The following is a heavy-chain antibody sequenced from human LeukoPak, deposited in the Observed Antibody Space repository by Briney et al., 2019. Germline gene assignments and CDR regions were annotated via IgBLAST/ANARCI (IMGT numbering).Heavy chain of an antibody. Sequence: PGGSLRLSCVASGFTFSDYYMSWIRQAPGKGLDWISYISSSGSTVYYADSVKGRFTISRDNAKNSLYLQMNSLRAEDTAVYYCAKTEKLLGYCSGGSCYSDYYYYMDVWGKGTTVTVSS. CDR3: AKTEKLLGYCSGGSCYSDYYYYMDV. CDR2: ISSSGSTV. D-gene: IGHD2-15*01. V-gene: IGHV3-11*04. CDR1: GFTFSDYY. J-gene: IGHJ6*03.